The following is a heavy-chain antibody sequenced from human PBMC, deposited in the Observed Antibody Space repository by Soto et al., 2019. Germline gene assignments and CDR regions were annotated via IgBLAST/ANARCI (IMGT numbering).Heavy chain of an antibody. CDR3: ARGGSEGYCSGGSCYVY. Sequence: QVQLVQSGAEVKKPGSSVKVSCKASGGTFSSYTISWVRQAPGQGLEWMGRIIPILGIANYAQKFQGRVTITADKSTSTAYMELSSLRSEDTAVYYCARGGSEGYCSGGSCYVYWGQGTLVTVSS. CDR1: GGTFSSYT. D-gene: IGHD2-15*01. CDR2: IIPILGIA. V-gene: IGHV1-69*02. J-gene: IGHJ4*02.